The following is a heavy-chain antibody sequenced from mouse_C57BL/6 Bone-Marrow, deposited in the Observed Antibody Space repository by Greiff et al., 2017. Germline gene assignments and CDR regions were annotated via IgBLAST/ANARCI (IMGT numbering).Heavy chain of an antibody. CDR1: GYTFTSYW. J-gene: IGHJ2*01. Sequence: QVQLQQPGAELVRPGTSVKLSCKASGYTFTSYWMNWVKQRPGQGLEWIGVIDPSASYTNYNQKFKGKATLTVDTSTSTAYMQLSSLTSEDAAVYYCARSMTRVYFDYWGQGTTLTVSS. D-gene: IGHD2-13*01. V-gene: IGHV1-59*01. CDR3: ARSMTRVYFDY. CDR2: IDPSASYT.